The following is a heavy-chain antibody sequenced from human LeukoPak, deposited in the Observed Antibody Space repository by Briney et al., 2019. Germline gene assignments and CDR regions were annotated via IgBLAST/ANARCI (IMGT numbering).Heavy chain of an antibody. D-gene: IGHD2-2*01. CDR3: ARLGGYCSSTSCYPNYYYYYYMDV. J-gene: IGHJ6*03. CDR2: IGAYNGNT. V-gene: IGHV1-18*01. Sequence: ASVKVSCKASGYTFTSYGISWVRQAPGQGLEWMGWIGAYNGNTNYAQKLQDRVTMTTDTSTSTAYIELRSLRSDDTAVYYCARLGGYCSSTSCYPNYYYYYYMDVWGKGTTVTVSS. CDR1: GYTFTSYG.